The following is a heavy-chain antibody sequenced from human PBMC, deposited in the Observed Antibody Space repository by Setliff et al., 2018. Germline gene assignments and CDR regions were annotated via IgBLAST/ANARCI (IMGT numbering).Heavy chain of an antibody. D-gene: IGHD2-8*01. Sequence: SVKVSCKASGGTFSSYGITWVRQAPGQGLEWMGGTVPMFGTTNYAQKFQGRVTIITDASTRTSYMALSSLTSAYRTVYYCARADGPNYYYYYMDIGGRGTRVTV. CDR3: ARADGPNYYYYYMDI. V-gene: IGHV1-69*05. CDR2: TVPMFGTT. CDR1: GGTFSSYG. J-gene: IGHJ6*03.